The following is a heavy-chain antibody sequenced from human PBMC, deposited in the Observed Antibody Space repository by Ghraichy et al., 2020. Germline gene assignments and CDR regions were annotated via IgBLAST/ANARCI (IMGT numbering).Heavy chain of an antibody. CDR3: AGPNPPGSGTGLDY. Sequence: SETLSLTCTVSGGSISSYYWSWIRQPPGKGLEWIGYIYYSGSTNYNPSLKSRVTISVDTSKNQFSLKLSSVTAADTAVYYCAGPNPPGSGTGLDYWGQGTLVTVSS. CDR2: IYYSGST. J-gene: IGHJ4*02. CDR1: GGSISSYY. D-gene: IGHD1-1*01. V-gene: IGHV4-59*08.